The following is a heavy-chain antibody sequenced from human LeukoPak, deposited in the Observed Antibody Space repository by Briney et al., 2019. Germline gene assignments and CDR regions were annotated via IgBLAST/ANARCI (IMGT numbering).Heavy chain of an antibody. CDR3: ARHVVAYCGGDCWGWFDP. D-gene: IGHD2-21*02. Sequence: KTSETLSLTCTVSGGSISSYYWSWIRQPPGKGLEWIGYIYYSGSTKYNPSLKSRVTISIDTSKNQFSLKLSSVTATDTAVYYCARHVVAYCGGDCWGWFDPWGQGTLVTVSS. CDR2: IYYSGST. CDR1: GGSISSYY. J-gene: IGHJ5*02. V-gene: IGHV4-59*08.